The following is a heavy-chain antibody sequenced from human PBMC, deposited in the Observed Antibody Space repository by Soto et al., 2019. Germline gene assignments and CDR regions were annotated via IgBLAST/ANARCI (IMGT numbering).Heavy chain of an antibody. V-gene: IGHV1-18*01. D-gene: IGHD2-15*01. CDR3: ARDLGYCSAGSCYPEYFHH. J-gene: IGHJ1*01. CDR2: ISGYNGDT. CDR1: GYTFNTYG. Sequence: QVQLVQSGAEVKNPGASMKVSCKASGYTFNTYGISWVRQAPGQGLEWMGWISGYNGDTNYAQKFGGRVTLTTDTSTSAAYMELRSLTSDDTAVYYCARDLGYCSAGSCYPEYFHHWGQGTLVTVSS.